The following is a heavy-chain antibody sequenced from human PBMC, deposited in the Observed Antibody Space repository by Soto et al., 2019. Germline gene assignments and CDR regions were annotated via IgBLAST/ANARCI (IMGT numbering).Heavy chain of an antibody. J-gene: IGHJ6*02. CDR1: GGTFSSYT. V-gene: IGHV1-69*08. CDR2: IIPILGIA. CDR3: ARDRYDILTDNYGMDV. Sequence: QVQLVQSGAEVKKPGSSVKVSCKASGGTFSSYTISWVRQAPGQGLEWMGRIIPILGIANYAQKFQGRVTITADKSNSTAYMELSSLRSEDTAVYYCARDRYDILTDNYGMDVWGQGTTVTVSS. D-gene: IGHD3-9*01.